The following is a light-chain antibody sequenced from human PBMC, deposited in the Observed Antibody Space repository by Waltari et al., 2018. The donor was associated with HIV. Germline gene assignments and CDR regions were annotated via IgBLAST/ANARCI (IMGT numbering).Light chain of an antibody. CDR1: SSDVRGPKY. J-gene: IGLJ3*02. Sequence: QSALTQPPSASGSPGQSVTISCTGTSSDVRGPKYVSWYQQHPGKAPKLMIYEVNKRPSGVPDRFSGSKSANTASLTVSGLQADDEADYYCNSYAGSNNWVFGGGTKLTVL. V-gene: IGLV2-8*01. CDR2: EVN. CDR3: NSYAGSNNWV.